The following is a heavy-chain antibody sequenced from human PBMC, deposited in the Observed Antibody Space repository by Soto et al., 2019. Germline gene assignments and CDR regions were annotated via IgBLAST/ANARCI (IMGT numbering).Heavy chain of an antibody. CDR3: ARDEARGGNSQNCGSTTCYGDMFFDY. V-gene: IGHV1-18*01. CDR1: GYTFTTYG. J-gene: IGHJ4*02. CDR2: ISAYNGNT. D-gene: IGHD2-2*01. Sequence: QVQVVQSGAEVKTPGASVKVSCKTSGYTFTTYGISWVRQAPGQGLEWMGWISAYNGNTNYAQKLQGRVALTTDTSTSTAYMELRSLSSDDTAVYYCARDEARGGNSQNCGSTTCYGDMFFDYWGQGTLVTVSS.